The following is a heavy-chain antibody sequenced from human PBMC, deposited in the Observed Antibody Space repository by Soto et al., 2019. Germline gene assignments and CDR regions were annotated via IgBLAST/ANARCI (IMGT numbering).Heavy chain of an antibody. CDR3: ARQEGALYSHSDSDY. J-gene: IGHJ4*02. D-gene: IGHD1-26*01. CDR1: GYSFTTYW. Sequence: GESLKISCKGSGYSFTTYWLVWVRQMPGKGLEWMGRIDPTDSYTNYSPSLQGHVTISADKSISTAYLQWHSLKASDTAIYYFARQEGALYSHSDSDYWGQGTLVTVSS. CDR2: IDPTDSYT. V-gene: IGHV5-10-1*01.